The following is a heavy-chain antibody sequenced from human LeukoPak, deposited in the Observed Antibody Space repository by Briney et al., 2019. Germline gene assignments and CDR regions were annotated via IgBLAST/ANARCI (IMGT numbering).Heavy chain of an antibody. J-gene: IGHJ4*02. CDR2: IIISDGRT. V-gene: IGHV3-23*01. Sequence: QPGGSLRLSCTASGFTFSRSAMTWVRQAPGKGLEWLSSIIISDGRTYYPGSVKGRVTISRDNSKNTLYLQMNSLRAEDTAVYYCAKHPRIQLWLIGVDYWGQGTLVTVSS. D-gene: IGHD5-18*01. CDR3: AKHPRIQLWLIGVDY. CDR1: GFTFSRSA.